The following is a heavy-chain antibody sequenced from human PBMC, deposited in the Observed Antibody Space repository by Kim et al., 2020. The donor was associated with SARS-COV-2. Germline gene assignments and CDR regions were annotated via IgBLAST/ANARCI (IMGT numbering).Heavy chain of an antibody. CDR2: ISGSGGST. CDR1: GFTFSSYA. V-gene: IGHV3-23*01. CDR3: AKAARRGFGESIPADY. Sequence: GGSLRLSCAASGFTFSSYAMSWVRQAPGKGLEWVSAISGSGGSTYYADSVKGRFTISRDNSKNTLYLQMNSLRAEDTAVYYCAKAARRGFGESIPADYWGQGTLVTVSS. J-gene: IGHJ4*02. D-gene: IGHD3-10*01.